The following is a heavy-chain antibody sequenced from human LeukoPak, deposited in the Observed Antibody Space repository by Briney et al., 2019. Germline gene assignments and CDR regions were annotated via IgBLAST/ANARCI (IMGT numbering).Heavy chain of an antibody. J-gene: IGHJ4*02. V-gene: IGHV4-34*01. CDR3: ARGVLVTVYAAFDY. Sequence: SETLSLTCGVYGGSFSGYYWTWIRQPPVMGLEWVGEIIHSGRTNYNPSLTSRVTISVDTSKNQFSLELSSVTAADTAVYYCARGVLVTVYAAFDYWGQGTLVTVSS. CDR2: IIHSGRT. D-gene: IGHD2-8*01. CDR1: GGSFSGYY.